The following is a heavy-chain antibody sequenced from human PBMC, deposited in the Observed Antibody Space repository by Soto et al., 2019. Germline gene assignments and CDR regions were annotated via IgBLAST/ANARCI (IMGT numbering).Heavy chain of an antibody. V-gene: IGHV3-30-3*01. Sequence: QVQLVESGGGVVQPGRSLRLSCAASGFTFSSYAMHWVRQAPGKGLEWVAVISYDGSNKYYADAVKGRFTISRDNSKNTLYLKMNSLRAEDTAVYYCARAEGYYDILTGYYSGDYYYGMDVWGQGTTVTVSS. CDR1: GFTFSSYA. CDR2: ISYDGSNK. CDR3: ARAEGYYDILTGYYSGDYYYGMDV. J-gene: IGHJ6*02. D-gene: IGHD3-9*01.